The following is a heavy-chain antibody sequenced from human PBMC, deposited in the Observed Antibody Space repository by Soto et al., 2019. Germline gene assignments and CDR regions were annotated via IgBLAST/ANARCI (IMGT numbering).Heavy chain of an antibody. J-gene: IGHJ4*02. D-gene: IGHD3-22*01. Sequence: GGSLRLSCAASGFTFSSYSMNWVRQAPGKGLEWVSSVSSSSSYIYYADSLKGRFTISRDNAKNSLYLQMNSLRVEDTAVYYCARGGDSSGSWPRYWGQGTLVTGLL. CDR3: ARGGDSSGSWPRY. CDR1: GFTFSSYS. V-gene: IGHV3-21*01. CDR2: VSSSSSYI.